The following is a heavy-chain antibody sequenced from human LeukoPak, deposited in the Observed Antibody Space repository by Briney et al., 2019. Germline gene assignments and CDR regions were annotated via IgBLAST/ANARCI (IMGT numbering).Heavy chain of an antibody. J-gene: IGHJ4*02. Sequence: GGSLRLSCAASGFTFSSYGMSWVRQAPGKGLEWVAFIRYDGSNKYYADSVKGRFTISRDNSKNTLYLQMNSLRAEDTAVYYCAKDSRYSSGWYYFDYWGQGTLVTVSS. CDR1: GFTFSSYG. CDR3: AKDSRYSSGWYYFDY. CDR2: IRYDGSNK. D-gene: IGHD6-19*01. V-gene: IGHV3-30*02.